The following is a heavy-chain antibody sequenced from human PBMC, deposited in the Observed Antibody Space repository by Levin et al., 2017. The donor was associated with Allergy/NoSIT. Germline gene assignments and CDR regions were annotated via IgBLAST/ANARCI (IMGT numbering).Heavy chain of an antibody. Sequence: GGSLRLSCAASGFTFDDYAMHWVRQAPGKGLERVSGISWNSGSIGYADSVKGRFTISRDNAKNSLYLQMNSLRTEDTALYYCARDTIGLPDAFDIWGQGTMVIVSS. J-gene: IGHJ3*02. CDR3: ARDTIGLPDAFDI. CDR1: GFTFDDYA. V-gene: IGHV3-9*01. CDR2: ISWNSGSI.